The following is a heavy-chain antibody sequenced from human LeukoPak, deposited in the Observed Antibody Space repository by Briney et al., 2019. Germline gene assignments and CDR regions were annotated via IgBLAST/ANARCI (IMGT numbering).Heavy chain of an antibody. CDR1: GFAFSSYA. V-gene: IGHV3-23*01. J-gene: IGHJ4*02. D-gene: IGHD3-22*01. Sequence: PGGSLRLSRTASGFAFSSYAMSWVRQAPGVGLEWVSAIDGGGGSTWHADSVKGRFTISRDNSKNTLYMQMNSLRAEDTAVYYCAKDFYDNSGSRYDYWGQGTLVTVSS. CDR3: AKDFYDNSGSRYDY. CDR2: IDGGGGST.